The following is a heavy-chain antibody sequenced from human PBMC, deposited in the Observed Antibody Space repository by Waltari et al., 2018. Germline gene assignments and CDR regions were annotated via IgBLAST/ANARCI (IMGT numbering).Heavy chain of an antibody. CDR1: GYSISSGYY. J-gene: IGHJ4*02. Sequence: QVQLQESGPGLVKPSETLSLTCAVSGYSISSGYYWGWIRQPPGKGLEWVGSIYHSGSTYYNPSLKSRVTISVDTSKNQFSLKLSSVTAADTAVYYCAREEEYYGSGSYIDYWGQGTLVTVSS. CDR2: IYHSGST. CDR3: AREEEYYGSGSYIDY. V-gene: IGHV4-38-2*02. D-gene: IGHD3-10*01.